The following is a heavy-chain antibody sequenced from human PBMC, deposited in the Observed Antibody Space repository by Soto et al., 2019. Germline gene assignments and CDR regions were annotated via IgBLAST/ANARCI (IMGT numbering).Heavy chain of an antibody. D-gene: IGHD4-17*01. Sequence: QVQLVQSGAELKKPGSSVKVSCKASGCTFSSYAISWVRQAPGQGLEWMGGIIPIFGTANYAQKFQGRVTMAADESTGTSYREPSSLRSEDTAVYYCARSINDGDYYGFGYCGQGTRVTVSS. CDR2: IIPIFGTA. CDR3: ARSINDGDYYGFGY. J-gene: IGHJ4*02. CDR1: GCTFSSYA. V-gene: IGHV1-69*01.